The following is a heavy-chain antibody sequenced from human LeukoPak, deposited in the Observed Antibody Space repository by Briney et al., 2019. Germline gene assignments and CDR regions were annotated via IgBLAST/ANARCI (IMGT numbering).Heavy chain of an antibody. J-gene: IGHJ4*02. CDR3: ARRGGSYSHSDF. V-gene: IGHV1-18*01. CDR1: GYTFTSYG. D-gene: IGHD1-26*01. CDR2: VSAFNGNT. Sequence: GASVKVSCKASGYTFTSYGIIWVRQAPGQGLEWMGWVSAFNGNTDYAPKLQGRVTMTTDTSTTTAYMELRSLTSDDTAAYYCARRGGSYSHSDFWGQGTLVTVSS.